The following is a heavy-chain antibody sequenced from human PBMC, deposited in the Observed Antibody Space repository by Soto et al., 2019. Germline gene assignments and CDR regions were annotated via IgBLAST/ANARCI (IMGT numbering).Heavy chain of an antibody. J-gene: IGHJ5*02. D-gene: IGHD3-10*01. CDR3: ARDIMIRGVIFTNWLDP. V-gene: IGHV1-69*13. CDR2: TIPLFGTA. Sequence: SVKVSCKASGGSFSSYVISWVRQAPGQGLEWMGGTIPLFGTASYAQKFQGRVTITADESTSTAYMELSSLRFEDTAVYYCARDIMIRGVIFTNWLDPWGQGTLVTVSS. CDR1: GGSFSSYV.